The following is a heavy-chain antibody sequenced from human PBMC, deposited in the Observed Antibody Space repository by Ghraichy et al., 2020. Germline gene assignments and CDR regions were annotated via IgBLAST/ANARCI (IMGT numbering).Heavy chain of an antibody. Sequence: GESLNISCAASGFTFSSYWMSWVRQAPGKGLEWVANIKQDGSEKYYVDSVKGRFTISRDNAKNSLYLQMNSLRAEDTAVYYCARPYYYDSSGSDYWGQGTLVTVSS. CDR2: IKQDGSEK. CDR1: GFTFSSYW. J-gene: IGHJ4*02. D-gene: IGHD3-22*01. CDR3: ARPYYYDSSGSDY. V-gene: IGHV3-7*01.